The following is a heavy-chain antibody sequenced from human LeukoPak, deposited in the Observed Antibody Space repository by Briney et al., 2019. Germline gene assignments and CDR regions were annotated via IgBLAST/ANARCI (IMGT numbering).Heavy chain of an antibody. Sequence: GGSLRLSCAASGFTVSSNYMSWVRQAPGKGLEGVSVIYSGGSTYYADSVKGSFTISRDNSKNTLYLQMNSLRAEDTAVYYCARDNSDGSIVWFDPWGQGTLVTVSS. D-gene: IGHD2-15*01. J-gene: IGHJ5*02. CDR2: IYSGGST. V-gene: IGHV3-66*01. CDR3: ARDNSDGSIVWFDP. CDR1: GFTVSSNY.